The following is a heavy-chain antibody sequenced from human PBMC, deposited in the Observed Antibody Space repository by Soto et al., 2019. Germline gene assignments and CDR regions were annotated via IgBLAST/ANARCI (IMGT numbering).Heavy chain of an antibody. CDR3: ARGISVMDAPDKYFFDS. J-gene: IGHJ4*02. D-gene: IGHD3-9*01. CDR2: IYYSGTT. Sequence: SLTCTVSGGSISSYYWSWIRQPPGKGLEWIGYIYYSGTTNYNPSLKSRVTISADTSKNQFSLKLRSVTAADTAVYYCARGISVMDAPDKYFFDSWSLGTLVTVSS. V-gene: IGHV4-59*12. CDR1: GGSISSYY.